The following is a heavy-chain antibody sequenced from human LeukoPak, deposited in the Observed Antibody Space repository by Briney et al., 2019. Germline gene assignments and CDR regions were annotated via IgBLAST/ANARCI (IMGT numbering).Heavy chain of an antibody. Sequence: GGSLRLSCAASGFTFSSYGMSWVRQAPGKGLEWVSAISGSGGSTYYADSVKGRFTISRDNSKNTLYLQMNSLRAEDTAVYYCAKGDSVTTSQFDYWGQGTLVTVSS. CDR1: GFTFSSYG. D-gene: IGHD4-17*01. J-gene: IGHJ4*02. V-gene: IGHV3-23*01. CDR3: AKGDSVTTSQFDY. CDR2: ISGSGGST.